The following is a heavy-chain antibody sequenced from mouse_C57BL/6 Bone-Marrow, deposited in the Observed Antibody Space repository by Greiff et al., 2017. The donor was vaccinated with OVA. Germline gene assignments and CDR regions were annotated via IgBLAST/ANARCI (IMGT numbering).Heavy chain of an antibody. CDR3: ARAYYSNYPAWFAY. V-gene: IGHV5-17*01. CDR1: GFTFSDYG. J-gene: IGHJ3*01. D-gene: IGHD2-5*01. Sequence: DVMLVESGGGLVKPGGSLKLSCAASGFTFSDYGMHWVRQAPEKGLEWVAYISSGSSTIYYADTVKGRFTISRDNAKNTLFLQMTSLRSEDTAMYYCARAYYSNYPAWFAYWGQGTLVTVSA. CDR2: ISSGSSTI.